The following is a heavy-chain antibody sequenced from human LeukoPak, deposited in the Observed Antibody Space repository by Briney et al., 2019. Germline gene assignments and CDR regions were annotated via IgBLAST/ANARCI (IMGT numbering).Heavy chain of an antibody. D-gene: IGHD6-13*01. Sequence: GGSLRLSCAASGFTFSSYSMNWVRQAPGKGLEWVSSISSSSSCIYYADSVKGRFTISRDNAKNSLYLQMNSLRAEDTAVYYCARGGIAAAGTRDYWGQGTLVTVSS. J-gene: IGHJ4*02. CDR3: ARGGIAAAGTRDY. CDR2: ISSSSSCI. CDR1: GFTFSSYS. V-gene: IGHV3-21*01.